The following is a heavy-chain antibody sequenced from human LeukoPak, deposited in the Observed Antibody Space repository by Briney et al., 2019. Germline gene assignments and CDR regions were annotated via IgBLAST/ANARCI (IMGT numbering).Heavy chain of an antibody. CDR2: ISDTDDRT. Sequence: GGSLRLSCAASGFTVSSYDISWVRQAPGKGLEWVSAISDTDDRTYYADSVKGRFTISRDNSKNTLYLQMNSLRGEDAAVYYCAKVTWSTAGTTPYVCWGQGTLVTVSS. CDR3: AKVTWSTAGTTPYVC. D-gene: IGHD1-1*01. J-gene: IGHJ4*02. V-gene: IGHV3-23*01. CDR1: GFTVSSYD.